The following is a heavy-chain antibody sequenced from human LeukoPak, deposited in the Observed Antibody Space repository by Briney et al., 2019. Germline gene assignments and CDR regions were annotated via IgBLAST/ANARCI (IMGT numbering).Heavy chain of an antibody. CDR3: ARVVYGDYLSQWVGAFDI. CDR1: DDSISSTSYY. Sequence: SETLSLTCTVSDDSISSTSYYWGWIRQPPGKGLEWIGSMYSSGSTNYNPSLKSRVTMSVDTSKNQFSLKLSSVTAADTAVYYCARVVYGDYLSQWVGAFDIWGQGTMVTVSS. J-gene: IGHJ3*02. CDR2: MYSSGST. V-gene: IGHV4-39*07. D-gene: IGHD4-17*01.